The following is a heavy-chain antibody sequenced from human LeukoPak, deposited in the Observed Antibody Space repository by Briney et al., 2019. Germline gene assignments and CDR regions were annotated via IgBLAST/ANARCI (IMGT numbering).Heavy chain of an antibody. D-gene: IGHD2-21*02. V-gene: IGHV3-48*03. CDR3: ARRRGGGDVFDH. CDR1: GSIFTNYE. J-gene: IGHJ4*02. CDR2: ISTSGTTI. Sequence: GGSLRLSCAASGSIFTNYEMNWVRPAPGKGLEWISYISTSGTTIYYADSVKGRFTISRDNAKNSLYLQLNSLRAEDTAVYYCARRRGGGDVFDHWGQGTLVTVSS.